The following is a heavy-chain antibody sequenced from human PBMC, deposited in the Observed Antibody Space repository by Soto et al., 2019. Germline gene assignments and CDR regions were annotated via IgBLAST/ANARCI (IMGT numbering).Heavy chain of an antibody. J-gene: IGHJ4*02. V-gene: IGHV3-23*01. CDR2: ISENGRFT. CDR1: GFTFSTYT. Sequence: PGGSLRLSCAASGFTFSTYTMNWVRQAPGKGLAWVSGISENGRFTYYADSVKGRFTISRDDSKKMMFLQMSSLRAGDTAVYYCAKSGPTNFFDHWGQGSLVTVSS. D-gene: IGHD1-26*01. CDR3: AKSGPTNFFDH.